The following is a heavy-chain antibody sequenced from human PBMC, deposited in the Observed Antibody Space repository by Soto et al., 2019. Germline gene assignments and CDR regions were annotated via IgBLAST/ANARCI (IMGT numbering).Heavy chain of an antibody. CDR3: ARGVTSGVDY. V-gene: IGHV1-8*01. CDR1: GYSFTSLD. D-gene: IGHD3-10*01. Sequence: QVQMVQSGAEVREPGASVKVSCKASGYSFTSLDINWVRQTTGQGLEWMGWMQPSSGRTGYAQKFQGRVTMTRDTSITTAYMELSSLTSDDTAFYYCARGVTSGVDYCGQGTLVTGSS. J-gene: IGHJ4*02. CDR2: MQPSSGRT.